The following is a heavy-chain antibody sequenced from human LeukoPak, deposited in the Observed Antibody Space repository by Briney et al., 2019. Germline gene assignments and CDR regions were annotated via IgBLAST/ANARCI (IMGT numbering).Heavy chain of an antibody. Sequence: SETLSLTCTVYGCSISSGGYYWSWIRQHPGKGLEWIGYIYYSGSTYYNPSLKSRVTISVDTSKNQFSLKLSSVTAADTAVYYCARDIYDSSGYYYDYWGQGTLVTVSS. CDR3: ARDIYDSSGYYYDY. D-gene: IGHD3-22*01. CDR1: GCSISSGGYY. V-gene: IGHV4-31*03. CDR2: IYYSGST. J-gene: IGHJ4*02.